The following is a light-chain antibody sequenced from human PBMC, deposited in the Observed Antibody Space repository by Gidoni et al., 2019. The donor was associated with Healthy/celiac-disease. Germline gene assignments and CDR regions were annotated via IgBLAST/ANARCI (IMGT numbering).Light chain of an antibody. CDR2: AAS. J-gene: IGKJ4*01. Sequence: DIQMTQSPSSLSAAVADSVTITCRASQSISSYVNWYQQKTGKAHKILLYAASILQSGVPSRFRGSGSGTDFTLTISSLKPSDFATYYCQQGYSTPFTFXGXTKVEIK. V-gene: IGKV1-39*01. CDR3: QQGYSTPFT. CDR1: QSISSY.